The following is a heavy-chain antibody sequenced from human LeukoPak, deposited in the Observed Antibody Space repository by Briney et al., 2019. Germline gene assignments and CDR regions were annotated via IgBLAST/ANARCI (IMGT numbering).Heavy chain of an antibody. V-gene: IGHV3-23*01. CDR3: AKSIQLWFLAHEWYYFDY. Sequence: GGSLRLSCAASGFTFSSYAMSWVRQAPGKGLEWVSAISSSGGSTYYADSVKGRFTISRDNSKNTLYLQMNSLRAEDTAVYYCAKSIQLWFLAHEWYYFDYWGQGTLVTVSS. CDR1: GFTFSSYA. D-gene: IGHD5-18*01. CDR2: ISSSGGST. J-gene: IGHJ4*02.